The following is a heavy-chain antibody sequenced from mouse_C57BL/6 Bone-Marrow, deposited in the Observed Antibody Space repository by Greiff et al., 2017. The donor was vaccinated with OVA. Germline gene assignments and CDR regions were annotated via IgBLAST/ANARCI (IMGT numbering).Heavy chain of an antibody. Sequence: DVMLVESGGGLVQPGGSLKLSCAASGFTFSDYYMYWVRQTPEKRLEWVAYISNGGGSTYYPDTVKGRFTISRDNAKNTLYLQMSRLKSEDTAMYYCARHSDYYGSEWFAYWGQGTLVTVSA. J-gene: IGHJ3*01. CDR1: GFTFSDYY. D-gene: IGHD1-1*01. V-gene: IGHV5-12*01. CDR3: ARHSDYYGSEWFAY. CDR2: ISNGGGST.